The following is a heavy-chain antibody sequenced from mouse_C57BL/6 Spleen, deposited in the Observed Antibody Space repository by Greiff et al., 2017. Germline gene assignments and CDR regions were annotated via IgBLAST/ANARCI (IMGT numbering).Heavy chain of an antibody. J-gene: IGHJ4*01. CDR3: ARHGFYYAMDY. CDR2: IYPGGGYT. Sequence: QVQLQQSGAELVRPGTSVKMSCKASGYTFTNYWIGWAKQRPGHGLEWIGAIYPGGGYTNYNEKFKGKATLTADKSSSTAYMQFSSLTSEDSAIYYCARHGFYYAMDYWGQGTSVTVSS. V-gene: IGHV1-63*01. CDR1: GYTFTNYW.